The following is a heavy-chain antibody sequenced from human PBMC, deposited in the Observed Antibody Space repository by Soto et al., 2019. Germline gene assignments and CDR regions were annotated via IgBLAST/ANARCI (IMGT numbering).Heavy chain of an antibody. Sequence: QVQLQESGPGLVKPSETLSLTCTVSGASISSYYWSWIRQPPGKGLEWIGYVYYSGSTNYNPSLKRRVTISVDTSKNPFSLKLSSVTAADTAMYYCARDTTPSLWGQGTLVTVSS. D-gene: IGHD1-1*01. CDR1: GASISSYY. CDR3: ARDTTPSL. J-gene: IGHJ4*02. CDR2: VYYSGST. V-gene: IGHV4-59*01.